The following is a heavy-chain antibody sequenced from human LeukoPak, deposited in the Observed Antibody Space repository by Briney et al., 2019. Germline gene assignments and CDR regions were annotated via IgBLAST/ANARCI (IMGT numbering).Heavy chain of an antibody. Sequence: GGSLRLSCAASGFTFSSYAMHWVRQAPGKGLEWVAVISYDGSNKYYADSVKGRFTISRDNSKNTLYLQMNSLRAEDTAVYYCARDGYYLGAEYYYNGMDVWGQGTTVTVSS. J-gene: IGHJ6*02. CDR1: GFTFSSYA. CDR2: ISYDGSNK. V-gene: IGHV3-30*04. CDR3: ARDGYYLGAEYYYNGMDV. D-gene: IGHD2/OR15-2a*01.